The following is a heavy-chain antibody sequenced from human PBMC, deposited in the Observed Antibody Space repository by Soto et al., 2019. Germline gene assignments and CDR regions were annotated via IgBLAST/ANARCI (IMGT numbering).Heavy chain of an antibody. D-gene: IGHD2-21*02. CDR2: IYWDDDK. CDR3: AHSRCGAHCLQSEEYDYYYCMDS. CDR1: GFSLSTGGVG. J-gene: IGHJ6*02. V-gene: IGHV2-5*02. Sequence: QITLKESGPSLVQPTQTLTLTCAFSGFSLSTGGVGVGWIRQPPGKALEWIALIYWDDDKRYSPSLRSSLTVNNPTSNNQVVLNMAEMLPMDTAAYYCAHSRCGAHCLQSEEYDYYYCMDSWGQGTTVTVSS.